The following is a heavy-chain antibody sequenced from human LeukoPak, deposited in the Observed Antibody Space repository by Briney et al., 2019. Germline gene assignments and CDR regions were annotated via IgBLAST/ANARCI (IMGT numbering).Heavy chain of an antibody. J-gene: IGHJ4*02. V-gene: IGHV4-59*08. Sequence: SETLSLTCSVSGGSMSGLYWMWIRQPPGKGLEWIGYIYYSGSTSYNPSLESRVTISEDTSKNHFSLQLSSVTAADTAVYYCARRFSSSWNGPSFDYWGQGILVTVSS. CDR2: IYYSGST. CDR3: ARRFSSSWNGPSFDY. CDR1: GGSMSGLY. D-gene: IGHD6-13*01.